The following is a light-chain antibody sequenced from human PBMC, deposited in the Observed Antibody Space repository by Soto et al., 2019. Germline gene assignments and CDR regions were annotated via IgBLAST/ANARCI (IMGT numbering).Light chain of an antibody. CDR1: QSVTSN. J-gene: IGKJ5*01. Sequence: EIVLTQSPAILSVSPGERATLSCRASQSVTSNLAWYRQRPGQAPRLLIYDTFRRATGVPARFSGSGSGTEFTLTISSLQSEDFAVYYCKQYSNWPPITFGQGTRLEIK. CDR2: DTF. V-gene: IGKV3-15*01. CDR3: KQYSNWPPIT.